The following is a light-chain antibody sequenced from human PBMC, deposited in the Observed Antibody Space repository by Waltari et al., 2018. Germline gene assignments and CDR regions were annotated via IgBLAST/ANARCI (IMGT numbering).Light chain of an antibody. Sequence: QSALTQPASVSGSPGQSITIPCTGTSSDFGGYNLVSWYQQHPDKAPKLVIYGVTKRPSGVSDRFSGSKSGNTASLTISGLQAEDEADYYCYSYAGSANGVFGGGTTLTVL. J-gene: IGLJ3*02. CDR2: GVT. CDR1: SSDFGGYNL. CDR3: YSYAGSANGV. V-gene: IGLV2-23*02.